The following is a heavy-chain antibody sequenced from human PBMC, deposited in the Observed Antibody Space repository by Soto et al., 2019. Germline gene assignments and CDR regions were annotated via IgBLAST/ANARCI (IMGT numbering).Heavy chain of an antibody. CDR1: GGSISSYY. D-gene: IGHD3-10*01. Sequence: SETLSLTCTVSGGSISSYYWSWIRQPPGKGLEWIGYIYYSGSTNYNPSLKSRVTISVDTSKNQFSLKLSSVTAADTAVYYCASQSSGNDYWGQGTLVTVSS. J-gene: IGHJ4*02. CDR2: IYYSGST. CDR3: ASQSSGNDY. V-gene: IGHV4-59*08.